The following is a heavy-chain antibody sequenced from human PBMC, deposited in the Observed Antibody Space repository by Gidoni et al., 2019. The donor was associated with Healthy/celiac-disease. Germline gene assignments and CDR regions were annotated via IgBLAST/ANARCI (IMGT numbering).Heavy chain of an antibody. V-gene: IGHV4-59*01. CDR3: ARENRRDGSPFDY. J-gene: IGHJ4*02. CDR2: IYYSGST. Sequence: QVQLQESGPGLVKPSETLSLTCTVSGVSISSYYWSWIRQPPGKGLEWIGYIYYSGSTNYNPSLKSRVTISVDTSKNQFSLKLSSVTAADTAVYYCARENRRDGSPFDYWGQGTLVTVSS. D-gene: IGHD5-12*01. CDR1: GVSISSYY.